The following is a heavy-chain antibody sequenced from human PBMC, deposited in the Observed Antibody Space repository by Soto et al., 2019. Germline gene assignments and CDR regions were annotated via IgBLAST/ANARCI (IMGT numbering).Heavy chain of an antibody. CDR1: EYTFSGLY. V-gene: IGHV1-2*02. Sequence: ASVKVSCKASEYTFSGLYMHWGRQAPGQGLEWMGWINPNSGGTKYAEKFQGRVTMTRDTSISTAYMELSSRKTEDTAVYYCTTVTTVDYYLDYWGQGTRVTVSS. D-gene: IGHD4-17*01. J-gene: IGHJ4*02. CDR3: TTVTTVDYYLDY. CDR2: INPNSGGT.